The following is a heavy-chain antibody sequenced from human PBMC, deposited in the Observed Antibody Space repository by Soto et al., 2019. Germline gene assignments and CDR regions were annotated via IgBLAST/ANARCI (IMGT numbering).Heavy chain of an antibody. Sequence: ASVKVSCKASGYTFTSYYMHWVRQAPGQGLEWMGIINPSGGSTSYAQKFQGRVTMTRDTSTSTVYMELSSLRSEDTAVYYCARGGANDYDFWSGYYHAFDIWGQGTMGT. V-gene: IGHV1-46*03. CDR3: ARGGANDYDFWSGYYHAFDI. J-gene: IGHJ3*02. CDR2: INPSGGST. CDR1: GYTFTSYY. D-gene: IGHD3-3*01.